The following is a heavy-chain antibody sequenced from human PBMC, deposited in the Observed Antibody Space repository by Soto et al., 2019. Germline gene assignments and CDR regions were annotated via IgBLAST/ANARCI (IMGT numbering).Heavy chain of an antibody. CDR2: TYYRSKWYN. CDR1: GDSVSSNRAA. V-gene: IGHV6-1*01. D-gene: IGHD1-26*01. CDR3: AKNWAVGGTTAGMDV. Sequence: SQTLSLTCAISGDSVSSNRAAWNWIRQSPSRGLEWLGRTYYRSKWYNDYRVSVKSRMTINADTSKNQVSLQLKSVTPEDTAVYYCAKNWAVGGTTAGMDVWGQGTTVTVSS. J-gene: IGHJ6*02.